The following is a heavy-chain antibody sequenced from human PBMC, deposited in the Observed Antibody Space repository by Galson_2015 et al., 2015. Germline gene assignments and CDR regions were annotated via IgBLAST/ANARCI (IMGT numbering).Heavy chain of an antibody. CDR3: AGSNPCGGDCWDAFDI. CDR2: IIPIFGTA. V-gene: IGHV1-69*13. Sequence: SVKVSCKASGGTFSSYAISWVRQAPGQGLEWMGGIIPIFGTANYAQKFQGRVTITADESTSTAYMELSSLRSEDTAVYYCAGSNPCGGDCWDAFDIWGQGTMVTISS. CDR1: GGTFSSYA. J-gene: IGHJ3*02. D-gene: IGHD2-21*02.